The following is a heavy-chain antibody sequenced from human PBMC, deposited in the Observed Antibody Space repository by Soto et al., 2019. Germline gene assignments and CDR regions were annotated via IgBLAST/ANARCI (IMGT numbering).Heavy chain of an antibody. J-gene: IGHJ6*03. Sequence: QVQLVESGGGLVRPGGSLRLSCAASGFTFSDYYMSWIRQAPGKGLEWVAYIFNSGNMIFYADSVKGRFTISRDNAKNTLFLEMNSLRVEDTAVYYCARESGGWNYYHYMDVWGKGATVTVSS. D-gene: IGHD6-19*01. CDR3: ARESGGWNYYHYMDV. CDR1: GFTFSDYY. CDR2: IFNSGNMI. V-gene: IGHV3-11*01.